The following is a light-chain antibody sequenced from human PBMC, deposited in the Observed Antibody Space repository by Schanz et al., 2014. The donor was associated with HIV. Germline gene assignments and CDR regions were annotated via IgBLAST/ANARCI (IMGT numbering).Light chain of an antibody. Sequence: QSVLTQPPSASGTPGQRVTISCSVSRSNIGSNAVNWFQQLPGTAPKLLIYNSYHRPSGVPDRFSGSKSGTSASLAISGLRFEDEADYYCGTWDDSLNGWVFGGGTKLTVL. CDR1: RSNIGSNA. CDR3: GTWDDSLNGWV. J-gene: IGLJ3*02. V-gene: IGLV1-44*01. CDR2: NSY.